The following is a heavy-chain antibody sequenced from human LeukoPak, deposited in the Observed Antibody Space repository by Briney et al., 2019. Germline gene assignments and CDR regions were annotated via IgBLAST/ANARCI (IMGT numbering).Heavy chain of an antibody. D-gene: IGHD6-19*01. V-gene: IGHV3-21*01. CDR3: ARESRCAGSVCYFDY. Sequence: GGSLRLSCAASVFTFSSYSMNWVRQAPGKGLEWVSSISSSSSYIYYADSVKGRFTISRDNAKNSLYLQMNSLRAEDTAVYYCARESRCAGSVCYFDYWGQGTLVTVSS. J-gene: IGHJ4*02. CDR1: VFTFSSYS. CDR2: ISSSSSYI.